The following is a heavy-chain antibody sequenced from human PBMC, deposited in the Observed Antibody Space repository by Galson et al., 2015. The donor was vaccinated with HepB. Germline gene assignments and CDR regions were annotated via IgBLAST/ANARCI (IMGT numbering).Heavy chain of an antibody. Sequence: SLRLSCAASGFTFSSYAMSWVRQAPGKGLEWVSVIYSGGSTYYADSVKGRFTISRDNSKNTLYLQMNSLRAEDTAVYYCARGELPRGYWGQGTLVTVSS. V-gene: IGHV3-66*02. CDR1: GFTFSSYA. J-gene: IGHJ4*02. CDR3: ARGELPRGY. D-gene: IGHD1-26*01. CDR2: IYSGGST.